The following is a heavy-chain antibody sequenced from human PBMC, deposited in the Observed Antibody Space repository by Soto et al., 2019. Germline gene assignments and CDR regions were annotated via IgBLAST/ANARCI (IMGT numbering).Heavy chain of an antibody. CDR2: ISGSGGST. CDR1: GFTFSSYA. J-gene: IGHJ6*04. D-gene: IGHD3-3*01. CDR3: AKDLPVFGVVIPRMDV. V-gene: IGHV3-23*01. Sequence: GSLRLSCAASGFTFSSYAMSWVRQAPGKGLEWVSAISGSGGSTYYADSVKGRFTISRDNSKNTLYLQMNSLRAEDTAVYYCAKDLPVFGVVIPRMDVWGKGTTVTVSS.